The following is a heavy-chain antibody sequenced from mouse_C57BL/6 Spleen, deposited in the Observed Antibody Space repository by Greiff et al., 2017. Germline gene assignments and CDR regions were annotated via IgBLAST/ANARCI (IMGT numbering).Heavy chain of an antibody. CDR3: ARGDYGNPYWYFDV. J-gene: IGHJ1*03. CDR1: GYTFTSYW. V-gene: IGHV1-64*01. Sequence: VQLQQPGAELVKPGASVKLSCKASGYTFTSYWMHWVKQRPGQGLEWIGMIHPNSGSTNYNEKFKSKATLTVDKSSSTAYMQLSSLTSADSAVYYCARGDYGNPYWYFDVWGTGTTVTVSS. CDR2: IHPNSGST. D-gene: IGHD2-1*01.